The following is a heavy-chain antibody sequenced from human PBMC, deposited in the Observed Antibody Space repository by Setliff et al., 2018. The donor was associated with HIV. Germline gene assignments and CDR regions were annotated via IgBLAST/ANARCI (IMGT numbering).Heavy chain of an antibody. CDR3: ATHGAYYFGSGPPGGY. CDR1: GGSISSGNW. Sequence: SETLSLTCAVSGGSISSGNWWSWVRQPPGKGLEWIGEIHHSGSTNYNPSLKSRVTISVDTSKKHFSLKLTSVTAADTAMYYCATHGAYYFGSGPPGGYWGQGTLVTVSS. V-gene: IGHV4-4*02. D-gene: IGHD3-10*01. CDR2: IHHSGST. J-gene: IGHJ4*02.